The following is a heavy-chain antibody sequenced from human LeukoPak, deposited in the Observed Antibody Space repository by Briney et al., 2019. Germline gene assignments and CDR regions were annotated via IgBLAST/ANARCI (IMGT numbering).Heavy chain of an antibody. J-gene: IGHJ3*02. CDR3: ARGGEYDGVHDAFDI. CDR2: ISSSSSYI. CDR1: GFTFSSYS. V-gene: IGHV3-21*01. D-gene: IGHD1-1*01. Sequence: PGGSLRLSCAASGFTFSSYSMNWVRQARGKGLEWVSSISSSSSYIYYADSVKGRFTIPRDNAENSLYLQMNSLRAEDTAVYYCARGGEYDGVHDAFDIWGQGTMVTVSS.